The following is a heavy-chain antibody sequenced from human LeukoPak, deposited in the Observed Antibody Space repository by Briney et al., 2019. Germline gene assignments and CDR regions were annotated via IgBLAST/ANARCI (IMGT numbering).Heavy chain of an antibody. CDR1: GYTFTSYY. D-gene: IGHD3-22*01. V-gene: IGHV1-46*01. Sequence: GASVKVSCKASGYTFTSYYIHWVRQAPGQGLEWMGIINPSGGSTSYAQKFQGRVTMTRDTSTSTVYMELSSLRSEDTAVYYRARDRYYDSGGAYYYMDVWGKGTTVTISS. J-gene: IGHJ6*03. CDR2: INPSGGST. CDR3: ARDRYYDSGGAYYYMDV.